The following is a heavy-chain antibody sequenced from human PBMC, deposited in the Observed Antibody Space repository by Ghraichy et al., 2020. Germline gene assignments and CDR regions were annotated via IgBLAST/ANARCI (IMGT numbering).Heavy chain of an antibody. V-gene: IGHV4-31*03. CDR1: GGSIISGGYY. D-gene: IGHD3-3*01. J-gene: IGHJ6*02. Sequence: SQTLSLTCTVSGGSIISGGYYWSWIRQHPGKGLKWIGYIYYSWSTSYIPSLKRRVTISVDTSKNQFSLKLSSVTAADTAVYYCARRSGYIVGGMDVWGQGTTVTVSS. CDR2: IYYSWST. CDR3: ARRSGYIVGGMDV.